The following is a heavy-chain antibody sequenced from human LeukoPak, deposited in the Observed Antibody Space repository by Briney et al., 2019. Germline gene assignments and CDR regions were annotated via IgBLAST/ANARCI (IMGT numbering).Heavy chain of an antibody. CDR1: GYTFTSYG. V-gene: IGHV1-18*01. Sequence: WASVKVSCKASGYTFTSYGISWVRQAPGQGLEWMGWISAYNGSTNYAQKLQGRVTMTTDTSTSTAYMDLSRLRSDDTALYYCARARKTRNIYGDYVFLFDYWGQGTLVTVSS. D-gene: IGHD4-17*01. CDR3: ARARKTRNIYGDYVFLFDY. CDR2: ISAYNGST. J-gene: IGHJ4*02.